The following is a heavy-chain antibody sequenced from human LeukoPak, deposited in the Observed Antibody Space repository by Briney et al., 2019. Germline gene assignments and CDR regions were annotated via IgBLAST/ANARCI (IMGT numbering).Heavy chain of an antibody. Sequence: GGSLRLSCAASGFTFSTYWMHWVRQAPGKGLVWVSRINSDGSRTTYADSVKGRFTISRDNAKNTLYLQMNSLRAEDTAVYYCAKKSNGLWWQPSTNEYFQHWGQGTLVTVSS. CDR2: INSDGSRT. D-gene: IGHD4/OR15-4a*01. CDR1: GFTFSTYW. V-gene: IGHV3-74*01. J-gene: IGHJ1*01. CDR3: AKKSNGLWWQPSTNEYFQH.